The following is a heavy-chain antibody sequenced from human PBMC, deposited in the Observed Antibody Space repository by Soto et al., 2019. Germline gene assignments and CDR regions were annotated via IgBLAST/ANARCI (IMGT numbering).Heavy chain of an antibody. D-gene: IGHD3-10*01. CDR2: VDHSGRT. J-gene: IGHJ4*02. CDR1: GYSINSDYY. Sequence: SETLSLTCAVSGYSINSDYYCGWIRQPPGKGLEWIGSVDHSGRTYYSPSLRSRLTIFIDTSKNQSSLRLTSVTAADTAMYFCAKKGYYPSGKINLFDSWGPGTLVTVSS. V-gene: IGHV4-38-2*01. CDR3: AKKGYYPSGKINLFDS.